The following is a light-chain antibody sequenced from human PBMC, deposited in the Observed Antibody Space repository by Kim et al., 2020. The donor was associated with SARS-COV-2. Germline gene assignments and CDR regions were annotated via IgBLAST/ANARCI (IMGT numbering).Light chain of an antibody. V-gene: IGKV1-NL1*01. Sequence: DIQMTQSPSSLSASVGDRVTITCRASQGISNSLAWYQQKPGKTPKLLLYAASRLESGVPSRFSGSGSGTDYTLTISSLQPEDFATYYCQQYYSTPITFGQGTRLEIK. CDR2: AAS. CDR1: QGISNS. J-gene: IGKJ5*01. CDR3: QQYYSTPIT.